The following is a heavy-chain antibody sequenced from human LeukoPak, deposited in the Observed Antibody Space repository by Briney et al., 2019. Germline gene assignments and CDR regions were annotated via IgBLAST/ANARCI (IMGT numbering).Heavy chain of an antibody. Sequence: GGSLRLSCAASGFTFSSYAMSWVRQAPGKGLEWVSAISGSGGSTYYADSVKGRFTISRDNSKNTLYLQMNSLRAEDTVVYYCAKDQGGDYLTPLDYWGQGTLVTVSS. CDR2: ISGSGGST. V-gene: IGHV3-23*01. CDR1: GFTFSSYA. CDR3: AKDQGGDYLTPLDY. J-gene: IGHJ4*02. D-gene: IGHD4-17*01.